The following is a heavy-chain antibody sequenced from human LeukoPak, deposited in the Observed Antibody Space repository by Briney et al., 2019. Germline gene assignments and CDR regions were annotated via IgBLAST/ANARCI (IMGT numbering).Heavy chain of an antibody. D-gene: IGHD6-13*01. Sequence: SGGSLRLSCAASGFTFSSYSMNWVRQAPGKGLEWISHISTGGGSIHYADSVEGRFTISRDNAKNSVYLQMDSLRAEDTAVYFCARDATTAVGVVYLDVWGRGTTVTISS. CDR3: ARDATTAVGVVYLDV. J-gene: IGHJ6*03. V-gene: IGHV3-48*04. CDR1: GFTFSSYS. CDR2: ISTGGGSI.